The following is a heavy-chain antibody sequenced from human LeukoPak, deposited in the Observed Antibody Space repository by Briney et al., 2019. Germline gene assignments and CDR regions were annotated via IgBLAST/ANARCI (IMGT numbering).Heavy chain of an antibody. CDR1: GFSLSTSGVG. J-gene: IGHJ1*01. V-gene: IGHV2-5*02. Sequence: SGPTLVKPTQTLTLTCTFSGFSLSTSGVGVGWIRPPPGKALEWLALIYWDDDKRYSPSLKSRLTITKDTSKNQVVLTMTNMDPVDTATYYCARRLVTATRAEYFQHWGQGTLVTVSS. CDR2: IYWDDDK. CDR3: ARRLVTATRAEYFQH. D-gene: IGHD2-21*02.